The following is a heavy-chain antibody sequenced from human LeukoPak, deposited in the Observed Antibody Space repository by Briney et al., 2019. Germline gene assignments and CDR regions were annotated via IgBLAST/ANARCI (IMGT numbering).Heavy chain of an antibody. CDR1: GFTFDDYG. CDR2: INWNGGST. J-gene: IGHJ4*02. D-gene: IGHD5-18*01. Sequence: PGGSLRLSCAASGFTFDDYGMSWVRQAPGKGLEWVSGINWNGGSTGYADSVKGRSTISRDNAKNSLYLQMNSLRAEDTALYYCARLSRGYSYYYFDYWGQGTLVTVSS. CDR3: ARLSRGYSYYYFDY. V-gene: IGHV3-20*04.